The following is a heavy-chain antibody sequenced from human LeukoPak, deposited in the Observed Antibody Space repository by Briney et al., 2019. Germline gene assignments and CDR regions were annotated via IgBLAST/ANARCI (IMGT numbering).Heavy chain of an antibody. Sequence: GGSLRLSCAASGFTFSSYGIHWVRQAPGKGLEWVAVMSYDGSNKYYADSVKGRFTISRDNSKNTLYLQMNSLRAEDTAVYYCAKIPSGYWGQGTLVTVSS. CDR2: MSYDGSNK. J-gene: IGHJ4*02. CDR3: AKIPSGY. V-gene: IGHV3-30*18. CDR1: GFTFSSYG. D-gene: IGHD2-21*01.